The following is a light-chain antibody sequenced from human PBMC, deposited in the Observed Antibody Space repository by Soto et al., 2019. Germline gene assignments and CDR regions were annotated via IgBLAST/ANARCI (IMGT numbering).Light chain of an antibody. CDR2: GNT. V-gene: IGLV1-40*01. CDR1: SSNIGAGYD. Sequence: QSVLTQPPSVSGAPGQRVTISCTGSSSNIGAGYDVHWYRQLPGTAPKLLIYGNTNRPSGVPDRFSGSKSGTSASLAITGLQAEDEADYYCQSYDISLSGWVFGGGTKL. CDR3: QSYDISLSGWV. J-gene: IGLJ3*02.